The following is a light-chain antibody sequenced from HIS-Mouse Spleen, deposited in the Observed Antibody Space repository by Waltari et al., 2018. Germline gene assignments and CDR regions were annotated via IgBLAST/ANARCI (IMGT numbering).Light chain of an antibody. CDR1: SSDVGSYNL. V-gene: IGLV2-23*01. CDR3: CSYAGSSPAV. J-gene: IGLJ7*01. CDR2: EGS. Sequence: QSALTQTASVSGSPGQSITISCTGTSSDVGSYNLVSWYQQHPGKAPKLMIYEGSKRPSGVSNRFSGSKSGNTASLTISGLQAEDEADYYCCSYAGSSPAVFGGGTQLTVL.